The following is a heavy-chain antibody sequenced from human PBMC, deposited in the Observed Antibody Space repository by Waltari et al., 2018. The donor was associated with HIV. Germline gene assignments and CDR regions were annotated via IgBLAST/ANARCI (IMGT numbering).Heavy chain of an antibody. CDR2: ISAFNGNT. CDR1: GYTFHSYG. D-gene: IGHD6-19*01. CDR3: ARGSQWRVFHWFDP. Sequence: QVQLVQSGAEVKKPGASVKVSCKASGYTFHSYGIIWVRQAPGQGLEWMGWISAFNGNTKYAQQLQGRITMTTDTSTNTAYMELRSLRSDDTAVYYCARGSQWRVFHWFDPWGQGTLVTVSS. V-gene: IGHV1-18*01. J-gene: IGHJ5*02.